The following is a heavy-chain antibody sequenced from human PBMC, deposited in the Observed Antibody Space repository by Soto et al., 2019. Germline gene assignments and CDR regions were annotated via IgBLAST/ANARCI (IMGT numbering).Heavy chain of an antibody. J-gene: IGHJ6*02. Sequence: GESLKISCKGSGYSFTNYWIGWVRQMPGKGLKWMGIIYPGDSDTRYSPSFQGPVPISADKSISTAYLQWSSLKASDTAMHDGARCFGWLQFGNYYYGMDVWGQGTTVT. D-gene: IGHD5-18*01. CDR2: IYPGDSDT. CDR3: ARCFGWLQFGNYYYGMDV. CDR1: GYSFTNYW. V-gene: IGHV5-51*01.